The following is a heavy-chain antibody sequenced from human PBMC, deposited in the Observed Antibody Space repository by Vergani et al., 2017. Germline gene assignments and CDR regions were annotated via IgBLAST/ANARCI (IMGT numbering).Heavy chain of an antibody. V-gene: IGHV3-23*04. D-gene: IGHD3-16*02. CDR1: GFRVTTYY. CDR3: ARAPKSGYTTFFDY. CDR2: ISGSGGST. Sequence: EVQLVESGGGLVQPGGSLRLSCAASGFRVTTYYMNWVRQAPGEGLEWVSSISGSGGSTYYSVALKGRFIISRDNSKNTLYLQMNNLRVEDTAIYYCARAPKSGYTTFFDYWGQGTLVTVSS. J-gene: IGHJ4*02.